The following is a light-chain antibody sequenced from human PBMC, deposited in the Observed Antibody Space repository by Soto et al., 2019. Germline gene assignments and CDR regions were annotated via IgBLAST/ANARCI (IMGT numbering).Light chain of an antibody. Sequence: EIVLTQSPGTLSLSPGERATLSRRASQSVSSTYLAWYQQKPGQAPRLLIYGASNRATGIPDRFSGSGSVTDFTFTLSRLEPEDFTVYYCQQYGGSPLTFGQGTRVDI. CDR2: GAS. J-gene: IGKJ1*01. CDR3: QQYGGSPLT. V-gene: IGKV3-20*01. CDR1: QSVSSTY.